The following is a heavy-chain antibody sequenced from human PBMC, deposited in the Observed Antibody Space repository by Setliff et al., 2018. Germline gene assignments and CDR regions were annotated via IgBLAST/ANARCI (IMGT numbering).Heavy chain of an antibody. D-gene: IGHD4-17*01. CDR1: GGSISSGGYY. CDR3: ARDPLTTNRRRAFDI. J-gene: IGHJ3*02. CDR2: IYYSGST. V-gene: IGHV4-31*03. Sequence: PSETLSLTCTVSGGSISSGGYYWSWIRQHPGKGLEWIGYIYYSGSTYYNPSLKSRVTISVDTSKNQFSPKLSSVTAADTAVYYCARDPLTTNRRRAFDIWGQGTMVT.